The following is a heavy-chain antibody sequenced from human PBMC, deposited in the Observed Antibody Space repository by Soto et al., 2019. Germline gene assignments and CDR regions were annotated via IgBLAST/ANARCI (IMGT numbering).Heavy chain of an antibody. CDR3: AKGSPTYIVGARGLDY. Sequence: PGGSLRLSCAASGFTFSSYGMHWVRQAPGKGLEWVAVISYDGSNKYYADSVKGRFTISRDNAKNTLYLQMNSLRAEDTAVYYCAKGSPTYIVGARGLDYWGQGTLVTVSS. CDR1: GFTFSSYG. D-gene: IGHD1-26*01. V-gene: IGHV3-30*18. J-gene: IGHJ4*02. CDR2: ISYDGSNK.